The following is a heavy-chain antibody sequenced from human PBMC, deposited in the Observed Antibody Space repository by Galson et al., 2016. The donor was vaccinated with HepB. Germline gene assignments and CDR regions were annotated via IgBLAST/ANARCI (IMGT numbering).Heavy chain of an antibody. J-gene: IGHJ6*02. CDR3: ARGIDHYYYGMDV. D-gene: IGHD3-10*01. Sequence: SLRLSCAASGFSFSSYAMLWVRQAPVKGLEWVAVMSFDGGIKYYGDSVKGRFTISRDNSKNTLYLQMNSLRGEDTAVYYCARGIDHYYYGMDVWGQGTTVTVSS. V-gene: IGHV3-30*03. CDR2: MSFDGGIK. CDR1: GFSFSSYA.